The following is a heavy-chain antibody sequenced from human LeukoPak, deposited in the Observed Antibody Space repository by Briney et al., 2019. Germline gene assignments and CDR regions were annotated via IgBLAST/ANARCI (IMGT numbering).Heavy chain of an antibody. D-gene: IGHD2-2*02. V-gene: IGHV5-51*01. CDR3: ARHEAQYCSSTSCYKLSWFDP. CDR1: GYSFTSYW. CDR2: IYPGDSDT. J-gene: IGHJ5*02. Sequence: GESLKISCKGSGYSFTSYWIGWVRQMPGKGLEWMGIIYPGDSDTRYSPSFQGQVTISADKSISTAYLQWSSLKASDTAMYYCARHEAQYCSSTSCYKLSWFDPWGQGTLVTVSS.